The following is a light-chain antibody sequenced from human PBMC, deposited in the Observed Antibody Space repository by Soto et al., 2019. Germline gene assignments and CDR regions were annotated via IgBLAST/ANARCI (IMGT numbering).Light chain of an antibody. CDR2: SNN. Sequence: QSVLTQPPSASGTPGQRVTISCSGSSSNIGSNYVYWYQQLPGTAPKLLIYSNNQRPSGVPDRFSGSKSGTSASLAISGFRSEDEADYYCAAWDDSLSGAVFGGGTQLTVL. CDR1: SSNIGSNY. V-gene: IGLV1-47*01. CDR3: AAWDDSLSGAV. J-gene: IGLJ7*01.